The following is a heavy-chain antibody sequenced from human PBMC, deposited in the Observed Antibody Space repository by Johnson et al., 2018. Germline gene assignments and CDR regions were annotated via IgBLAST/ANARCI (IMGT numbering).Heavy chain of an antibody. CDR3: ARSSGYSDGSYYYYAMDV. Sequence: QVQLVQSGAEVKKPGSSVKVSCKASGGTFSSYAINWVRQAPGQGLEWMGGIIPIFGTANYAQKFQGRVTIIADEPTSTAYMELNSLRSEDTAVYYCARSSGYSDGSYYYYAMDVGGQGATVTVSS. V-gene: IGHV1-69*12. J-gene: IGHJ6*02. CDR2: IIPIFGTA. D-gene: IGHD5-18*01. CDR1: GGTFSSYA.